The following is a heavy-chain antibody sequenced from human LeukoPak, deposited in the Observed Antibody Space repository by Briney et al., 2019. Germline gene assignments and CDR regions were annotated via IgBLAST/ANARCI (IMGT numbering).Heavy chain of an antibody. V-gene: IGHV4-34*01. J-gene: IGHJ4*02. CDR2: INHSGTT. Sequence: PSETLPLTCAVYGETFSGYYWTWIRQPPGKGLEWIGEINHSGTTNYNPSLKSRITISADTSKNQFSLKMRSVTAADTAVYYCARARGTVAIDYWGQGTLVTVSS. CDR3: ARARGTVAIDY. D-gene: IGHD5-12*01. CDR1: GETFSGYY.